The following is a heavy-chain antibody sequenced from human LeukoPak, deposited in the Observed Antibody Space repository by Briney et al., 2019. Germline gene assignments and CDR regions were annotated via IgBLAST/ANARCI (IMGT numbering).Heavy chain of an antibody. D-gene: IGHD3-22*01. Sequence: KASETLSLTCAVYGGSFSGYYWSWIRQPPGEGLEWIGEIHHSGSTNYNPSLKSRVTISVDTSKNQFSLKLSSVTAADTAVYYCARGGRRYYYDSSGQGYFDDWGQGTLVTVSS. J-gene: IGHJ4*02. CDR3: ARGGRRYYYDSSGQGYFDD. V-gene: IGHV4-34*01. CDR1: GGSFSGYY. CDR2: IHHSGST.